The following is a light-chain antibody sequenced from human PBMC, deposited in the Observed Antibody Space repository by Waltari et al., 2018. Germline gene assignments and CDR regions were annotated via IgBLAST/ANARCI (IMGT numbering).Light chain of an antibody. CDR3: QQYKNYPVT. J-gene: IGKJ2*01. CDR2: RPG. Sequence: DIQMTQSPSTLSASVGDKVTITCRASQNIDYSLAWFQQSPGKPPTVLIYRPGSLESGVPLRFSGSGSGTEFTLTITNLQPDDFATYYCQQYKNYPVTFGQGTKLEIK. V-gene: IGKV1-5*03. CDR1: QNIDYS.